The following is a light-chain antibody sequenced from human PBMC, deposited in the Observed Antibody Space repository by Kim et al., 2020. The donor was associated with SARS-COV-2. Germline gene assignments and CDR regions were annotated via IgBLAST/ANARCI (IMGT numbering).Light chain of an antibody. CDR3: QSADSSGTVV. CDR2: KDS. Sequence: VSPGQTARITCSGDALPKKYAYWYQQKPGQAPVVVIYKDSERPSGIPERFSGSSSGTTVTLTISGVQAEDEADYYCQSADSSGTVVFGGGTQLTVL. CDR1: ALPKKY. J-gene: IGLJ2*01. V-gene: IGLV3-25*03.